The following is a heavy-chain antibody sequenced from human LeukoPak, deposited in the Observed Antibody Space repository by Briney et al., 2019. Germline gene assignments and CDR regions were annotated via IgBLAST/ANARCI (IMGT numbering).Heavy chain of an antibody. CDR1: GFTFSDYN. D-gene: IGHD2/OR15-2a*01. Sequence: GGSLRLSCAASGFTFSDYNMRWIRQAPGKGLEWVSSISRSGSTKYYADSVKGRFTISRDNAKNSLFLQMNSLRAEDTAVYYCARLNRILDYWGQGTLVTVSS. J-gene: IGHJ4*02. CDR2: ISRSGSTK. V-gene: IGHV3-11*01. CDR3: ARLNRILDY.